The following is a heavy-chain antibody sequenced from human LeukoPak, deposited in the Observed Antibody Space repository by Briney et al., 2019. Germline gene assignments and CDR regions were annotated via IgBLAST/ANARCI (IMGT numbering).Heavy chain of an antibody. J-gene: IGHJ3*02. V-gene: IGHV4-59*01. CDR3: ARGRPIVVVTAIPRLLSDAFDI. Sequence: PSETLSLTCTVSGGSISSYYWSWIRQPPGKGLEWIGYIYYSGSTNYNPSLKSRATISVDTSKNQFSLKLSSVTAADTAVYYCARGRPIVVVTAIPRLLSDAFDIWGQGTMVTVSS. D-gene: IGHD2-21*02. CDR2: IYYSGST. CDR1: GGSISSYY.